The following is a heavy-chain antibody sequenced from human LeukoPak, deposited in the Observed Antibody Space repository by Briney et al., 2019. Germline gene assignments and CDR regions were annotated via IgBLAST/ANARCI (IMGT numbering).Heavy chain of an antibody. CDR2: IRSKAYGGTT. V-gene: IGHV3-49*03. CDR3: TRRYWAVAGPFGY. D-gene: IGHD6-19*01. CDR1: GFTFGDYA. Sequence: GGSLRLSCTASGFTFGDYAMSWFRQAPGKGLEWVGFIRSKAYGGTTEYAASVKGRFTISRDDSKSIAYLQMNSLKTEDTAVYYCTRRYWAVAGPFGYWGQGTLVTVSS. J-gene: IGHJ4*02.